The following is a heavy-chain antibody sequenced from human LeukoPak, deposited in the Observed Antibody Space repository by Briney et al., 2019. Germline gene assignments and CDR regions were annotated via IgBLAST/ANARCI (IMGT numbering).Heavy chain of an antibody. D-gene: IGHD2-15*01. V-gene: IGHV3-23*01. Sequence: GGSLRLSCAASGFTFSSYGMSWVRQAPGKGREGVSAISGSGGSTYYADSVKGRFTSSRDNSKTTLYLQMNSLRAEDTAVYYCAKDRTQSCSGGSCYSGFDYWGQGTLVTVSS. CDR3: AKDRTQSCSGGSCYSGFDY. J-gene: IGHJ4*02. CDR1: GFTFSSYG. CDR2: ISGSGGST.